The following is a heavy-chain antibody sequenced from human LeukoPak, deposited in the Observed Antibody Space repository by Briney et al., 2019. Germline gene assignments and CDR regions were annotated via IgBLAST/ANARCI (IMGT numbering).Heavy chain of an antibody. Sequence: GGSLRLSCAASGFTFSTYEMNWVRQAPGKGLEWVSYISSSGSIIFHADSVRGRFTISRDNAKNSLYLRMNSLRAEDTGVYYCARDPYDSSGYRFDCWGQGTLVTVSS. CDR3: ARDPYDSSGYRFDC. CDR2: ISSSGSII. D-gene: IGHD3-22*01. CDR1: GFTFSTYE. J-gene: IGHJ4*02. V-gene: IGHV3-48*03.